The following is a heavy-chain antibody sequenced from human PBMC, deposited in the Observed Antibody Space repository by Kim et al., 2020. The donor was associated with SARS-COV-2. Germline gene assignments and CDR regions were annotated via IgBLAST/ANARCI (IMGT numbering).Heavy chain of an antibody. V-gene: IGHV3-43*01. J-gene: IGHJ4*02. D-gene: IGHD1-1*01. Sequence: ADSVKGRFTISRDNSKNSLYLQMNSLRTEDTALYYCAKDNPGWVGQLGVYWGQGTLVTVSS. CDR3: AKDNPGWVGQLGVY.